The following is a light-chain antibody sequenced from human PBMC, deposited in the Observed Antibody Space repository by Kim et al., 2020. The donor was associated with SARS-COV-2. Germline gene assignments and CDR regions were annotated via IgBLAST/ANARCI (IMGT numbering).Light chain of an antibody. CDR3: QAWDSSNAV. J-gene: IGLJ1*01. CDR2: QDS. CDR1: KLANKY. Sequence: SYELTQPPSVSVSPGQTASITCSGDKLANKYACWYLQKPGQSPVLVIYQDSKRPSGIPERFSGSNSGNTATLTISGAQAMDEADYYCQAWDSSNAVFGSG. V-gene: IGLV3-1*01.